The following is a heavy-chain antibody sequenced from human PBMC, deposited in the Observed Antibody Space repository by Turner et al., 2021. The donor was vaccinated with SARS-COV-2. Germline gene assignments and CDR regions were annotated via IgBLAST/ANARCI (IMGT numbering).Heavy chain of an antibody. D-gene: IGHD4-4*01. V-gene: IGHV3-66*01. J-gene: IGHJ5*02. Sequence: EVQLVESGGGLVQPGGSLRLSCAASGFTVSSNYMSWVRQAPGKGLEWVSIIYSGGRTYYADSVKGRFTISRDNSKNTLYLQMNSLRAEDTAVYYCARGIAYSNWFDPWGQGTLVTVSS. CDR1: GFTVSSNY. CDR2: IYSGGRT. CDR3: ARGIAYSNWFDP.